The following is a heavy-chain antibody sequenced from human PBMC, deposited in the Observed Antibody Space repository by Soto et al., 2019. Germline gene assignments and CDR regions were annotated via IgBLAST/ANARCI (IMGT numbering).Heavy chain of an antibody. CDR3: ARDYSSNWYSDY. V-gene: IGHV4-4*07. CDR2: LYPSGGT. Sequence: SETLSLTCTVSGGSISSYYWSWIRQPAGKGLEWIGRLYPSGGTNYNPSLRSRVTMSVDTSKNQFSLRLTSVSAADTAMYYCARDYSSNWYSDYWGQGTLVTVSS. CDR1: GGSISSYY. J-gene: IGHJ4*02. D-gene: IGHD6-13*01.